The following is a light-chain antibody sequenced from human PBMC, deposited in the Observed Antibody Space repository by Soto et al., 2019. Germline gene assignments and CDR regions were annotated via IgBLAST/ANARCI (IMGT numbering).Light chain of an antibody. CDR2: AAS. CDR3: QQLNGNPLFT. CDR1: QGISSY. J-gene: IGKJ3*01. Sequence: IHLTQSPSSLSASVGDRVNITCRASQGISSYLAWYQQKPGKAPKLLIYAASTLQSGVPSRFSGSGSGTDFTLTLSSLQPEDFAAYYCQQLNGNPLFTFGPGTKVDIK. V-gene: IGKV1-9*01.